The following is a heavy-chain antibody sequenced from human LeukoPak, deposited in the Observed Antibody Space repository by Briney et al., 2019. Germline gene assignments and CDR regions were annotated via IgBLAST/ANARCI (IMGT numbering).Heavy chain of an antibody. CDR1: GFTFSSYW. Sequence: GGSLRLSCAASGFTFSSYWMHWVRQAPGKGPVWVSHINTDGRSTSYADSVKGRFTISRDNSKNTLYLQMNSLRAEDTAVYYCAKARDGYNPPLFDYWGQGTLVTVSS. D-gene: IGHD5-24*01. CDR3: AKARDGYNPPLFDY. CDR2: INTDGRST. J-gene: IGHJ4*02. V-gene: IGHV3-74*01.